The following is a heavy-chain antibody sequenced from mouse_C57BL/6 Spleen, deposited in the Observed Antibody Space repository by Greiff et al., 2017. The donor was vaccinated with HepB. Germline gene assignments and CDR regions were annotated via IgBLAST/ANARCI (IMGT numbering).Heavy chain of an antibody. CDR1: GYTFTGYW. CDR3: ARSDYYYGSSPYFDY. D-gene: IGHD1-1*01. V-gene: IGHV1-9*01. J-gene: IGHJ2*01. Sequence: VKLVESGAELMKPGASVKLSCKATGYTFTGYWIEWVKQRPGHGLEWIGEILPGSGSTNYNEKFKGKATFTADTSSNTAYMQLSSLTTEDSAIYYCARSDYYYGSSPYFDYWGQGTTLTVSS. CDR2: ILPGSGST.